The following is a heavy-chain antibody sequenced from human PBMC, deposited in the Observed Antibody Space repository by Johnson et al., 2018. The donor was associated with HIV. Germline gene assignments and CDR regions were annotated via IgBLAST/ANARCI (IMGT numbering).Heavy chain of an antibody. D-gene: IGHD6-13*01. CDR1: GFTFSSYA. CDR2: ISYDGSNK. CDR3: ARDRAAAGTDALDI. J-gene: IGHJ3*02. Sequence: QVQLVESGGGVVQPGRSLRLSCAASGFTFSSYAIHWVRQAPGKGLEWVAAISYDGSNKYYADSVKGRFTISRDNAKNSLYLQMNSLRVEDTAVYYCARDRAAAGTDALDIWGQGTMVTVSS. V-gene: IGHV3-30*04.